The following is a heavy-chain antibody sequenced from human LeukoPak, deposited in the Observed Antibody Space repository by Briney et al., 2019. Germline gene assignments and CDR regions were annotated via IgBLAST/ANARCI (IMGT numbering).Heavy chain of an antibody. D-gene: IGHD3-3*01. Sequence: GGSLRLSCAASGFTFSSYNMNWVRQAPGKGLEWVSSIRSSSDYLYYADSVKGRFTISRDNAKNSMYLQMNSLRAEDTAVYYCASSSGNSKRDYWGQGTLVIVSS. J-gene: IGHJ4*02. CDR2: IRSSSDYL. CDR3: ASSSGNSKRDY. CDR1: GFTFSSYN. V-gene: IGHV3-21*01.